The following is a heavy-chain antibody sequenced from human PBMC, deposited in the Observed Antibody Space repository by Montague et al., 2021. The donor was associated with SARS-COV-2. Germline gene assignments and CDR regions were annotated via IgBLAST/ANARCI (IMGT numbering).Heavy chain of an antibody. CDR2: TYYRSKWYN. D-gene: IGHD3-22*01. CDR1: GDSVSSNSAA. V-gene: IGHV6-1*01. CDR3: ARELRSIIIIVDIQGFDY. Sequence: CAISGDSVSSNSAAWNWIRQSPSRGLEWLGRTYYRSKWYNDYALSVKSRITINPDTSKNQFSLQLNSVTAEDTAVYYCARELRSIIIIVDIQGFDYWGQGTLVTVSS. J-gene: IGHJ4*02.